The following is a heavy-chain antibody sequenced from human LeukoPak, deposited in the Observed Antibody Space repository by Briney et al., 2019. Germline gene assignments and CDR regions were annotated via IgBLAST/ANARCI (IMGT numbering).Heavy chain of an antibody. Sequence: SETLSLTCSVSGGSIRNYHWSWIRQAPGKGLEWIGNVYYSGITNYNPSLKSRATISIDTSKNQFSLKLSSVTAADTAVYYCARGDSRITIFGVVKAYYFDYWGQGTLVTVSS. D-gene: IGHD3-3*01. CDR2: VYYSGIT. CDR1: GGSIRNYH. V-gene: IGHV4-59*12. J-gene: IGHJ4*02. CDR3: ARGDSRITIFGVVKAYYFDY.